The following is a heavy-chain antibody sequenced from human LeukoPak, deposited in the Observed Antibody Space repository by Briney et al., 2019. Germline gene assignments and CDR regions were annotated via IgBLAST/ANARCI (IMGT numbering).Heavy chain of an antibody. CDR1: GGSISGYY. CDR2: VYHSGDT. J-gene: IGHJ5*02. D-gene: IGHD3-10*01. Sequence: SETLSLTCTVSGGSISGYYWTWIRQPPGKGLEWIGYVYHSGDTSHNPSLKSRVTIAVDTSKNQFSLKLTSVTAADTAVYYCARDNADYASGGDWFDPWGQGTLVTVSS. V-gene: IGHV4-59*01. CDR3: ARDNADYASGGDWFDP.